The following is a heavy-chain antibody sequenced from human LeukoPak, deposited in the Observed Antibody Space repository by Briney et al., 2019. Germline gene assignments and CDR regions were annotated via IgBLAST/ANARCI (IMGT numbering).Heavy chain of an antibody. D-gene: IGHD6-13*01. CDR2: ISSSSSYI. V-gene: IGHV3-21*01. CDR3: ARERSRSWPYYFDY. CDR1: GFTFSSYS. J-gene: IGHJ4*02. Sequence: GGSLRLSCAASGFTFSSYSMNWVRQAPGKGLGWVSSISSSSSYIYYADSVKGRFTISRDNAKNSLYLQMNSLRAEDTAVYYCARERSRSWPYYFDYWGQGTLVTVSS.